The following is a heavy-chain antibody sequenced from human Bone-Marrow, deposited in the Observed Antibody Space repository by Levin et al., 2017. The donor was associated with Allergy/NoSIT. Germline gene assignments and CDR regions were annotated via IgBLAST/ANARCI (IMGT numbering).Heavy chain of an antibody. D-gene: IGHD4-17*01. J-gene: IGHJ5*02. V-gene: IGHV5-51*01. Sequence: GESLKISCKGSGYSFTSYWIGWVRQMPGKGLEWMGIIYPGDSDTRYSPSFQGQVTISADKSISTAYLQWSSLKASDTAMYYCARLATPGQSTVTHPRFDPWGQGTLVTVSS. CDR3: ARLATPGQSTVTHPRFDP. CDR1: GYSFTSYW. CDR2: IYPGDSDT.